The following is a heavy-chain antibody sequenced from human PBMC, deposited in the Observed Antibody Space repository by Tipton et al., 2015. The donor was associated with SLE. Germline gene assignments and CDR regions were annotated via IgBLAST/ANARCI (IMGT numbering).Heavy chain of an antibody. J-gene: IGHJ6*03. D-gene: IGHD2-2*01. CDR3: ASREVSSYYYYYMDV. CDR1: GASISDYY. Sequence: TLSLTCTVSGASISDYYWTWIRLFPGKGLEWIGYIDYSGSTYYTPSLKSRVTISVDTSKHQFSLLLSSVTAADTAVYYCASREVSSYYYYYMDVWGKGTTVTVSS. CDR2: IDYSGST. V-gene: IGHV4-59*01.